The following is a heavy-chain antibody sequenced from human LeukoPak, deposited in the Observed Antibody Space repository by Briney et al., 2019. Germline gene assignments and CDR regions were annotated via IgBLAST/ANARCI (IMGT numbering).Heavy chain of an antibody. J-gene: IGHJ6*02. CDR1: GGSISSYY. CDR2: IYYSGST. CDR3: ARAEYSSGWFPMDV. V-gene: IGHV4-59*01. Sequence: SETLSLTCTVSGGSISSYYWSWIRHPPGKGLEWIGYIYYSGSTNYNPSLKSRVTISVDTSKNQFSLKLSSVTAADTAVYYCARAEYSSGWFPMDVWGQGTTVTVSS. D-gene: IGHD6-19*01.